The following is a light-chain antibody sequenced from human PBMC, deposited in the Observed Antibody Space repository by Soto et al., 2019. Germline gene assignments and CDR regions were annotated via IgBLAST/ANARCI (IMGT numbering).Light chain of an antibody. CDR1: SSNSGSGV. Sequence: QSVLTQPPAASGTTCQSVTISCSGSSSNSGSGVVYWCQQLPGTAPKLLIYSNNQWPSGVPDRFSGSKSGTSASLAISGLQSEDEADYYCAAWDDSLNGPLFGTGTKVTVL. CDR3: AAWDDSLNGPL. V-gene: IGLV1-44*01. J-gene: IGLJ1*01. CDR2: SNN.